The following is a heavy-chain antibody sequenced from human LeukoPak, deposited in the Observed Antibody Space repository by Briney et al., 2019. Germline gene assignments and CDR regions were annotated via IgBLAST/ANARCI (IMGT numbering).Heavy chain of an antibody. CDR3: ARQLAPPFFDY. V-gene: IGHV4-39*01. CDR2: IYYSGST. D-gene: IGHD3-3*02. Sequence: AETLSLTCTVSGDSISSSSYYWGWIRPPPGKVLEWIVSIYYSGSTYYNPSLKSRVTISVDTSKNQFSLKLSSVTAADTAVYYCARQLAPPFFDYWGQGTLVTVSS. CDR1: GDSISSSSYY. J-gene: IGHJ4*02.